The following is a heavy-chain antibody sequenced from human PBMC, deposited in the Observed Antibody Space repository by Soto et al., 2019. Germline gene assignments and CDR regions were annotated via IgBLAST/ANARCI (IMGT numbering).Heavy chain of an antibody. CDR2: VYYSGIT. D-gene: IGHD3-10*01. CDR1: GASISNGSHY. V-gene: IGHV4-39*01. Sequence: SETLSLTCVVSGASISNGSHYWGWFRQPPGKGLEWIGSVYYSGITSYNPSLTSRATISVDTSKNQFSLRLNSVTAADTAVYYCARRIYASGIYWGQGTLVTVSS. CDR3: ARRIYASGIY. J-gene: IGHJ4*02.